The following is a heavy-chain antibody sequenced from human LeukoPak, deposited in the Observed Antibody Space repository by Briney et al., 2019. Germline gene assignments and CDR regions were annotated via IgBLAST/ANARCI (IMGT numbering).Heavy chain of an antibody. D-gene: IGHD2-2*01. J-gene: IGHJ3*02. CDR2: IYHSGST. CDR1: GYSISRGYY. V-gene: IGHV4-38-2*01. CDR3: ANKGKYCSSTSCPPDGAFDI. Sequence: PSETLSLTCAVSGYSISRGYYWGWIRQPPGKGLEWIGSIYHSGSTYYNPSLKSRVTISVDTSKNQFSLKLSSVTAVDTAVYYCANKGKYCSSTSCPPDGAFDIWGQGTMVTVSS.